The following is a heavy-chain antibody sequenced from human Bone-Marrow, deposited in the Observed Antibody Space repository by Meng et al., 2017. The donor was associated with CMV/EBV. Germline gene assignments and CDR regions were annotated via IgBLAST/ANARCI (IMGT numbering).Heavy chain of an antibody. Sequence: QGQLQQGGAGLLKPSETLSLTCAVYGGSFSGYYWSWIRQPPGKGLEWIGEINHSGSTNYNPSLKSRVTISVDTSKNQFSLKLSSVTAADTAVYYCARGGWSSSGRKGLGRPWYYWGQGTLVTVSS. CDR2: INHSGST. D-gene: IGHD6-19*01. J-gene: IGHJ4*02. CDR1: GGSFSGYY. CDR3: ARGGWSSSGRKGLGRPWYY. V-gene: IGHV4-34*01.